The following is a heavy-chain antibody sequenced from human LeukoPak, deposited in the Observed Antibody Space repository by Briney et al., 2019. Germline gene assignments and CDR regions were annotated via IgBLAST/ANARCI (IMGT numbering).Heavy chain of an antibody. CDR3: ARGVRVTTNWFDP. V-gene: IGHV3-48*02. J-gene: IGHJ5*02. Sequence: GGSLRLSCSAPGFTLNNHRLDWVRPAPGKGLEWGLYISSSSSTIYYADSVKGRFTISRDNAKNSLYLQMNSLRDEDTAVYYCARGVRVTTNWFDPWGQGTLVTVSS. D-gene: IGHD4-17*01. CDR1: GFTLNNHR. CDR2: ISSSSSTI.